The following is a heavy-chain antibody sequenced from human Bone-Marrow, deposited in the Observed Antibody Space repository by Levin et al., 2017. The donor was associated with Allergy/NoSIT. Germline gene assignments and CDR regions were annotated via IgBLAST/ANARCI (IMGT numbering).Heavy chain of an antibody. Sequence: GESLKISCAASGFTFSDYYMEWVRQAPGKGLEWVGRIRNRPKSYTTDYAASVKGRFTISRDDSKNSVYLQMNSPKTDDTAVYYCPSMGTGATTHAFDIWGQGAMVTVSS. CDR2: IRNRPKSYTT. J-gene: IGHJ3*02. D-gene: IGHD1-1*01. CDR1: GFTFSDYY. CDR3: PSMGTGATTHAFDI. V-gene: IGHV3-72*01.